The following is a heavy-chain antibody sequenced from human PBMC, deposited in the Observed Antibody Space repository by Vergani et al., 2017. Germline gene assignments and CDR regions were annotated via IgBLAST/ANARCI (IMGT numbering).Heavy chain of an antibody. CDR1: GFDFSSYI. V-gene: IGHV3-48*01. Sequence: QLVESGGGWVQPGGSLRLSCVVSGFDFSSYIMNWVRQAPGKGLEWVSFVSTGTKSQSYAESVKGRFTISRDSAKNSLYLQMDSLRAEDTAVYYCAXEYSSTSGRAFDFWGQGTKVTVSS. CDR2: VSTGTKSQ. J-gene: IGHJ3*01. CDR3: AXEYSSTSGRAFDF. D-gene: IGHD2-2*01.